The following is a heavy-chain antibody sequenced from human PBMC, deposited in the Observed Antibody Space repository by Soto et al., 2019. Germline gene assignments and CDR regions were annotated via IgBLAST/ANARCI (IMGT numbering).Heavy chain of an antibody. CDR2: IYSSGST. J-gene: IGHJ4*02. CDR1: GDSVSSDNYY. Sequence: SETLSLTCTVSGDSVSSDNYYWTWIRQPPGKGLEWTGYIYSSGSTNYNPSLKSRVTISLDTSRNQFSLKLTSVTAADTAVYYCARDIRGYSRAFDYWGQGTLVTVS. V-gene: IGHV4-61*01. CDR3: ARDIRGYSRAFDY. D-gene: IGHD5-18*01.